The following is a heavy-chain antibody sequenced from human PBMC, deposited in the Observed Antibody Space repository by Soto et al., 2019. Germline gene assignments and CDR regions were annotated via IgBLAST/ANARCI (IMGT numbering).Heavy chain of an antibody. J-gene: IGHJ4*02. CDR2: IYYSGST. V-gene: IGHV4-61*08. Sequence: WETLSLTCTVSGGSVSSGDYYWNWIRHPPGKGLEWIGYIYYSGSTNHNHSLKSRVTMSVDTSMNQFSLSLSSATAADTAIYYCASLQRGDATSVHWGQGILVTVSS. CDR3: ASLQRGDATSVH. D-gene: IGHD2-21*02. CDR1: GGSVSSGDYY.